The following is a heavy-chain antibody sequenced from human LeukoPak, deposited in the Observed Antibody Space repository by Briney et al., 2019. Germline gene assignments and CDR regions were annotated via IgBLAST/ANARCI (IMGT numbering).Heavy chain of an antibody. D-gene: IGHD3-3*01. Sequence: PSQTLSLTCTVSGDSISSGNYYWSWIRQPAGKGLEWIGRIYTSGSTNYNPSLKSRVTISVDTSKNQFSLKLRSVAAADTAVYYCARGVPYYDFWSGLGCFDYWGQGTLVTVSS. CDR3: ARGVPYYDFWSGLGCFDY. J-gene: IGHJ4*02. CDR2: IYTSGST. CDR1: GDSISSGNYY. V-gene: IGHV4-61*02.